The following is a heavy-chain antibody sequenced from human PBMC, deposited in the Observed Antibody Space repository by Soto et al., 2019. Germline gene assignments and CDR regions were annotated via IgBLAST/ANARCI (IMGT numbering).Heavy chain of an antibody. CDR1: GYTFTGYY. CDR2: INPNSGGT. CDR3: ARGEGYSYGGFDY. J-gene: IGHJ4*02. Sequence: ASVKVSCKASGYTFTGYYMHWVRQAPGQGLEWMGWINPNSGGTNYAQKFQGWVTMTRDTSISTAYMELSRLRSDDTAVYYCARGEGYSYGGFDYCGQGTLVTVSS. D-gene: IGHD5-18*01. V-gene: IGHV1-2*04.